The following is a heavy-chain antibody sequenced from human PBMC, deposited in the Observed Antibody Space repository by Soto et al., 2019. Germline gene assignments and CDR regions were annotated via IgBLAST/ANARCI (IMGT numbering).Heavy chain of an antibody. CDR3: ARDLAAGDF. CDR2: INPKGGST. CDR1: GYIFINYD. V-gene: IGHV1-46*01. J-gene: IGHJ4*02. Sequence: QVQLVQSGAEVKKPGASVKVSCKASGYIFINYDIHWVRQAPGQGLEWIGIINPKGGSTNYAQKFRGRVTLARDTSTSTVYMDLSSLRSEDTAMYYCARDLAAGDFWGQGTLVTVSS. D-gene: IGHD6-13*01.